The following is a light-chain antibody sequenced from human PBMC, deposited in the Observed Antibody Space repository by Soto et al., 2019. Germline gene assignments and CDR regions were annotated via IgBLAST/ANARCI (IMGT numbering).Light chain of an antibody. J-gene: IGKJ1*01. CDR3: QHYLSAPWT. Sequence: EIVLTQSPGTLSLSPGERATLSCRASQSFRFNYLAWYRKKPGQAPRLLIYGASTRAAGIPDRFSGSGSGTDFTLTISRLEPEDFAVYYCQHYLSAPWTFGQGTRVEI. CDR1: QSFRFNY. V-gene: IGKV3-20*01. CDR2: GAS.